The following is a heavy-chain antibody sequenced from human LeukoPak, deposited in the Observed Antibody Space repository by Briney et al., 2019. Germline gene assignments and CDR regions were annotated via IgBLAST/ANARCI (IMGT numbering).Heavy chain of an antibody. J-gene: IGHJ4*02. CDR1: GGSISSYY. CDR3: ARGVYIAAAQYGY. Sequence: SETLSLTCTLSGGSISSYYRSWIRQPPGKGLEWIGYIYYSGTTNYNPSLKSRVTISVDTSKNQFSLKLGSVTAADTAVYYCARGVYIAAAQYGYWGQGTLVTVSS. CDR2: IYYSGTT. V-gene: IGHV4-59*01. D-gene: IGHD6-13*01.